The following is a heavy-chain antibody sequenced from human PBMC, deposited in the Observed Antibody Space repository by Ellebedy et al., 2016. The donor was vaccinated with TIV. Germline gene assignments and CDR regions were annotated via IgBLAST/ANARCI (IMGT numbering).Heavy chain of an antibody. CDR1: GGTFSSYA. V-gene: IGHV1-3*01. D-gene: IGHD1-7*01. J-gene: IGHJ4*02. CDR3: ARERTTFRNFDY. CDR2: INAGNGNT. Sequence: ASVKVSXKASGGTFSSYAISWVRQAPGQGLEWMGWINAGNGNTKYSQKFQGRVTITRDTSASTAYMELSSLRSEDTAVYYCARERTTFRNFDYWGQGTLVTVSS.